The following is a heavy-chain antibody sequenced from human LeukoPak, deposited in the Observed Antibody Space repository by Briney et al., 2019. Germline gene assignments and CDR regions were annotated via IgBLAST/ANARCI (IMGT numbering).Heavy chain of an antibody. J-gene: IGHJ4*02. CDR2: ISAYNGNT. D-gene: IGHD2-2*02. CDR3: ATEDCSSTSCYNGFDY. Sequence: GASVKVSCKASGYTFTSYGISWVRQAPGQGLEWMGWISAYNGNTNYAQKLQGRVTMTTDTSTSTAYMELRSLRSDDTAVYYCATEDCSSTSCYNGFDYWGQGTLVTVSS. V-gene: IGHV1-18*01. CDR1: GYTFTSYG.